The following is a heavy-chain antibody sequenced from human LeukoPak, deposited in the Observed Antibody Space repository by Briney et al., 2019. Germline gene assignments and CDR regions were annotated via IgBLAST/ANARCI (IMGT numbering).Heavy chain of an antibody. Sequence: GGSLRLSCAASGFTFSSYSMNWVRQAPGKGLEWVSYISSSSSTIYYADSVKGRFTISRDNAKNSLYLQMNSLRAEDTAVYYCAKSNGYGLVDIWGQGTMVTVSS. D-gene: IGHD3-10*01. CDR3: AKSNGYGLVDI. V-gene: IGHV3-48*01. CDR1: GFTFSSYS. CDR2: ISSSSSTI. J-gene: IGHJ3*02.